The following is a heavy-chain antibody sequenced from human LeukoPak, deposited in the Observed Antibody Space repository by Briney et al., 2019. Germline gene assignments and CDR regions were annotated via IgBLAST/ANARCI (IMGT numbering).Heavy chain of an antibody. CDR3: AGNYDILTGVDY. V-gene: IGHV4-4*07. CDR2: IYTSGST. CDR1: GGSISSYY. D-gene: IGHD3-9*01. Sequence: SETLSLTCTVSGGSISSYYWSWIRQPAGKGLEWIGRIYTSGSTNYNPSLKSRVTMSVDTSKNQFSLKLSSVSAADTAVYYCAGNYDILTGVDYWGQGTLVTVSS. J-gene: IGHJ4*02.